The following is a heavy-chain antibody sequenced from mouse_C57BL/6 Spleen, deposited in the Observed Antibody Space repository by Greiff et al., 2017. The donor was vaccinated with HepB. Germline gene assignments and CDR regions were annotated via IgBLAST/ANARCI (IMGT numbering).Heavy chain of an antibody. Sequence: VQLQQSGAELARPGASVKMSCKASGYTFTSYTMHWVKQRPGQGLEWIGYINPSSGYTKYNQKFKDKATLTADKSSSTAYMQLSSLTSEDSAVYYCARGPIYYDYLYYFDYWGQGTTLTVSS. CDR2: INPSSGYT. J-gene: IGHJ2*01. V-gene: IGHV1-4*01. D-gene: IGHD2-4*01. CDR1: GYTFTSYT. CDR3: ARGPIYYDYLYYFDY.